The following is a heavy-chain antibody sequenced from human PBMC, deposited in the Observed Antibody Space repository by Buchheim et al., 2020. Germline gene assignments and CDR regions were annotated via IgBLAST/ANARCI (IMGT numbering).Heavy chain of an antibody. D-gene: IGHD2-15*01. V-gene: IGHV3-23*01. J-gene: IGHJ4*02. CDR3: AKLGTFCSGGSCFHY. CDR2: IFGIGGTT. Sequence: EVHLLESGGGLVQPGGSLRLSCAASGFTFSNYGMNWVRQAPGKGLEWVSTIFGIGGTTYYTDSVKGRFTISRDNSKNTLYLQINSLRAEDTAVYFCAKLGTFCSGGSCFHYWGQGTL. CDR1: GFTFSNYG.